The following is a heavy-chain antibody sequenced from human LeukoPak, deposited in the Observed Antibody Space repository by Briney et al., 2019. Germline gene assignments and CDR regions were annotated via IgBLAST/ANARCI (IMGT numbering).Heavy chain of an antibody. V-gene: IGHV4-34*01. CDR2: INHSGST. Sequence: SETLSLTCTVSGGSISSYYWSWIRQPPGKGLEWIGEINHSGSTNYNPSLKSRVTIPVDTSKNQFSLKLSSVTAADTAVYYCARGQGPYCSSTSCYLGLRSYYYYGMDVWGQGTTVTVSS. CDR3: ARGQGPYCSSTSCYLGLRSYYYYGMDV. J-gene: IGHJ6*02. D-gene: IGHD2-2*01. CDR1: GGSISSYY.